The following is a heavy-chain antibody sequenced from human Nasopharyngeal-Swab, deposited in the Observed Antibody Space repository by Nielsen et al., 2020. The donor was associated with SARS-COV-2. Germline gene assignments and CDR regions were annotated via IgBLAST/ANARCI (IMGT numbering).Heavy chain of an antibody. V-gene: IGHV4-34*01. J-gene: IGHJ6*02. Sequence: GSLRLSCAVFGGSFSGFYWSWIRQSPGEGLEWIGEINPSGGTDYNPSPKSRVSMSVDTSKNQVFLKLKAVTAADTGLYYCARGRRERAPRYYYYGMDVWGQGTTVSVS. CDR3: ARGRRERAPRYYYYGMDV. CDR1: GGSFSGFY. D-gene: IGHD1-1*01. CDR2: INPSGGT.